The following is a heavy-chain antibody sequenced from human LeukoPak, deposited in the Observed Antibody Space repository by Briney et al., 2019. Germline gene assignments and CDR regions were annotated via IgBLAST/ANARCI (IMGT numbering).Heavy chain of an antibody. CDR2: IRYDGSNK. CDR3: AKENRAYSSSLIGPSDY. CDR1: GFTFSSYG. Sequence: GGSLRLSCAASGFTFSSYGMHWVRQAPGKGLEWVAFIRYDGSNKYYADSVKGRFTISRDNSKNTLYLQMNSLRAEDTAVYYCAKENRAYSSSLIGPSDYWGQGTLVTVSS. J-gene: IGHJ4*02. V-gene: IGHV3-30*02. D-gene: IGHD6-6*01.